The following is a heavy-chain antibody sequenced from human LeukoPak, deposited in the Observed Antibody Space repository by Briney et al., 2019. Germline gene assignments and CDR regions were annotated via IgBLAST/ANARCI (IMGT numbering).Heavy chain of an antibody. CDR3: ARGLRATNE. Sequence: GGSLRLSCAASGFTFSSYSMNWVRQAPGKGLEWVSSISSSSSYIYYADSVKDRFTISRDNAKNSLYLQMYSLRAVDTAVYYCARGLRATNEWGQGTLVTVSS. CDR1: GFTFSSYS. CDR2: ISSSSSYI. J-gene: IGHJ4*02. D-gene: IGHD1-26*01. V-gene: IGHV3-21*01.